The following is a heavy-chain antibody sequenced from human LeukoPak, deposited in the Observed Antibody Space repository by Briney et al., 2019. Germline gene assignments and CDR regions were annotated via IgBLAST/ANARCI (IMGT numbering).Heavy chain of an antibody. Sequence: GGSLRLSCAASGFTFSSYSMNWVRPAPGKGLEWVSSISSSSSYIYYADSVKGRFTISRDNAKNSLYLRMNSLRAEDTAVYYCARRSAAGGHYFDYWGQGTLVTVSS. J-gene: IGHJ4*02. CDR3: ARRSAAGGHYFDY. CDR1: GFTFSSYS. D-gene: IGHD6-13*01. V-gene: IGHV3-21*01. CDR2: ISSSSSYI.